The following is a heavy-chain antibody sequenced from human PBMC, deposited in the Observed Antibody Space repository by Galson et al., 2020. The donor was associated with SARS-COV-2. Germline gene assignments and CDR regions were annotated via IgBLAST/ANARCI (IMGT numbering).Heavy chain of an antibody. CDR2: IYYSGST. CDR3: AWGDPDTAMEFRYYYYYYGMDV. Sequence: KASATLSLTCTVSGGSISSGSYYWSWIRQPPGKGLEWIGYIYYSGSTNYNPSLKSRVTISVDTSKTQFSLKLSSVTAADTAVYYCAWGDPDTAMEFRYYYYYYGMDVWGQGTTGTVSS. CDR1: GGSISSGSYY. D-gene: IGHD5-18*01. V-gene: IGHV4-61*01. J-gene: IGHJ6*02.